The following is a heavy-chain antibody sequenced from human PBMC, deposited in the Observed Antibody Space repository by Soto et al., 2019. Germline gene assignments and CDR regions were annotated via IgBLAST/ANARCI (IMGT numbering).Heavy chain of an antibody. J-gene: IGHJ4*02. CDR1: GGSISSSSYY. CDR3: ARRGIAARPFDY. CDR2: IYYSGST. Sequence: SETLSLTCTVSGGSISSSSYYWGWIRQPPGKGLEWIGRIYYSGSTYYNPSLKSRVTISVDTSKNQFSLKLSSVTAADTAVYYCARRGIAARPFDYWGQGTLVTVSS. V-gene: IGHV4-39*01. D-gene: IGHD6-6*01.